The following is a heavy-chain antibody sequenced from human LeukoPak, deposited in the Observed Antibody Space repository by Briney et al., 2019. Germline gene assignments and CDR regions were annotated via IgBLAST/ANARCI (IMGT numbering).Heavy chain of an antibody. CDR1: GLTLSNYW. Sequence: GGSLRLSCTASGLTLSNYWMIWVRQAPGKGLQWVAKIKQDGSEKYYVDSVKGRFTISRDNAENSLYLQMNSLRVEDTAVYYCARDGSIAAADYYFDYWGQGTLVTVSS. CDR2: IKQDGSEK. CDR3: ARDGSIAAADYYFDY. J-gene: IGHJ4*02. D-gene: IGHD6-13*01. V-gene: IGHV3-7*03.